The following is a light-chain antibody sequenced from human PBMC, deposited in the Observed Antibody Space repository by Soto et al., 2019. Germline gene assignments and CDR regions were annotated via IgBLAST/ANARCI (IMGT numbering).Light chain of an antibody. CDR1: YSNIGAGYE. J-gene: IGLJ3*02. Sequence: QSELTQPPSVSGAPGQRVTISCTGSYSNIGAGYEVHWYQQVPGTAPKLLVSGHNNRPSGVPDRFSASRSATSASLAITGLQAEDEADYYCQSYESSLSGWVFGGGTKLTVL. CDR2: GHN. V-gene: IGLV1-40*01. CDR3: QSYESSLSGWV.